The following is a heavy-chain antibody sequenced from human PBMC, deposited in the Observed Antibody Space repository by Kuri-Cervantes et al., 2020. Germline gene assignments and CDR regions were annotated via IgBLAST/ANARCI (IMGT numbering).Heavy chain of an antibody. V-gene: IGHV3-13*01. Sequence: GESLKISCAASEFAFSRYDMHWVRQMTGKRLEWVSIIGIGPDTSYPGFVKGRFTLSRENAKSSMYLQMHSLRAGDTAVYYCAALGSYLYWGQGTLVTVSS. D-gene: IGHD3-10*01. J-gene: IGHJ4*02. CDR3: AALGSYLY. CDR2: IGIGPDT. CDR1: EFAFSRYD.